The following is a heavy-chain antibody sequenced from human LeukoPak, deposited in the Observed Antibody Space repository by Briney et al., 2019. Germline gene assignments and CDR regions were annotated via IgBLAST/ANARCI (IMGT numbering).Heavy chain of an antibody. D-gene: IGHD6-19*01. CDR3: TCSYSSGWAYYYYYMDV. Sequence: GGSLRLSCAASGFTFSNAWMSWVRQAPGKGLEWVGRIKSKTDGGTTDYAAPVKGRFTISRDDSKNTLYLQMNSLKTEDTAVYYCTCSYSSGWAYYYYYMDVWGKGTTVTISS. CDR1: GFTFSNAW. CDR2: IKSKTDGGTT. J-gene: IGHJ6*03. V-gene: IGHV3-15*01.